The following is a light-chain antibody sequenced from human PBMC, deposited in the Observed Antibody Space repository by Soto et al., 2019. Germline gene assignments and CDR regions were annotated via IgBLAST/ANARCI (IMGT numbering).Light chain of an antibody. Sequence: EIVLTQSPGTLSLSPGEGATLSCRASQSVTCTNLAWYQQRPGQAPRLLIYDAVRRATGIPDRFSGSGSGTDFTLTISRLEPEDFAVYYCHQYGSSLGTFGQGTKVEI. V-gene: IGKV3-20*01. CDR2: DAV. CDR1: QSVTCTN. J-gene: IGKJ2*01. CDR3: HQYGSSLGT.